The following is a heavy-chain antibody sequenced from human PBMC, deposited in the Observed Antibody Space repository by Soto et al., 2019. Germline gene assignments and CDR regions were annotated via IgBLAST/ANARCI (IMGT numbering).Heavy chain of an antibody. Sequence: ASVKVSCKASGYTFTSYGIHWVRQAPGKRLEWMGWIKAANGDKKYSPKFQGRVTITRETSATTAYLQLSSLRSEDTAVYYCVRRRVYASDIDWFDPSGQGTVVTVSS. D-gene: IGHD2-15*01. CDR3: VRRRVYASDIDWFDP. V-gene: IGHV1-3*01. CDR1: GYTFTSYG. CDR2: IKAANGDK. J-gene: IGHJ5*02.